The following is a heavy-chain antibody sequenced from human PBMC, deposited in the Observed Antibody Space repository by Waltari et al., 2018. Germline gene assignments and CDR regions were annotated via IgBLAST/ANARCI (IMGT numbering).Heavy chain of an antibody. CDR2: ISDDGSNK. CDR3: ASQAKDY. J-gene: IGHJ4*02. V-gene: IGHV3-30*01. CDR1: GFTFSSYA. Sequence: QVQLVASGGGVVQPGRSLRLSCAAYGFTFSSYAMHWVRKAPGKGLEWVAVISDDGSNKYYADSVKGRFTISRDNSKNTLYLQMNSLRAEDTAVYYCASQAKDYWGQGTLVTVSS.